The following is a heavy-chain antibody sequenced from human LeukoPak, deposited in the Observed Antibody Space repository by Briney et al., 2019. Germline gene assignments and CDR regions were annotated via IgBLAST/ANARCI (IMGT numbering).Heavy chain of an antibody. J-gene: IGHJ4*02. CDR2: ISSSSSYI. D-gene: IGHD6-13*01. CDR3: ARSDPERWGSSSWPPDY. Sequence: GGSLRLSCAASGFTFSSYSMNWVRQAPGKGLEWVSSISSSSSYIYYADSVKGQFTISRDNAKNSLYLQMNSLRAEDTAVYYCARSDPERWGSSSWPPDYWGQGTLVTVSS. CDR1: GFTFSSYS. V-gene: IGHV3-21*01.